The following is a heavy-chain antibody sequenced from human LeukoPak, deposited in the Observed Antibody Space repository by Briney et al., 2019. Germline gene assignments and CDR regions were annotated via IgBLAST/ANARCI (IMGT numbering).Heavy chain of an antibody. CDR2: LCYGVVT. J-gene: IGHJ4*02. V-gene: IGHV4-39*07. Sequence: PSETXXLTCTVSGGSISSXGYYWGXIXXPXGXGLXWIGSLCYGVVTYYNPSLRSRVTISVDTSKNQFSLKLSSVTAADTAVYYCAETGSMGLRIDYWGRGTLVTVSS. CDR3: AETGSMGLRIDY. D-gene: IGHD7-27*01. CDR1: GGSISSXGYY.